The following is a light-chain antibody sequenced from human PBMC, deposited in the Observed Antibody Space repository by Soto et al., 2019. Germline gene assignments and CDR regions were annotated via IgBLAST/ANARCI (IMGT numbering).Light chain of an antibody. V-gene: IGKV1-5*03. Sequence: DLPMTQSPSTLSAAVGDGVTITCRASQSIGSWLAWYQQKPGKAPKLLIYKATNLQSGVPSRFSGSGSGTDFRLTISSLHTVDSATYFCQKYNDFQYTFGHGAKLE. CDR1: QSIGSW. CDR2: KAT. J-gene: IGKJ2*01. CDR3: QKYNDFQYT.